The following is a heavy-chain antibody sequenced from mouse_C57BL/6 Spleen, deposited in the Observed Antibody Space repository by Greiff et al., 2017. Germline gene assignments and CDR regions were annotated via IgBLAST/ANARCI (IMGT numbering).Heavy chain of an antibody. Sequence: EVKLMESEGGLVQPGSSMKLSCTASGFTFSDYYMAWVSQVPEKGLEWVANINYDGCSTYYLDSLKSRFIISSDNAKNILYLHMSSLKTEDTATYYCARKDYYGSSFDYWGQGTTLTVSS. V-gene: IGHV5-16*01. D-gene: IGHD1-1*01. CDR1: GFTFSDYY. CDR2: INYDGCST. CDR3: ARKDYYGSSFDY. J-gene: IGHJ2*01.